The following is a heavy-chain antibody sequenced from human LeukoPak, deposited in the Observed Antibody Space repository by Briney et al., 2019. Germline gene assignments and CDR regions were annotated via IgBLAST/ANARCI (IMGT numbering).Heavy chain of an antibody. V-gene: IGHV1-18*01. Sequence: GASVTVSCKTSGYTFSSFGISWVRQAPGQGLEWMGWISGYNGDTNYEQKLQGRVTMTTDTSTSTAYMELRSLRSDDTAVYYCAGGLNTRLSDYWGQGTLVTVSS. CDR2: ISGYNGDT. D-gene: IGHD2-2*01. CDR3: AGGLNTRLSDY. CDR1: GYTFSSFG. J-gene: IGHJ4*02.